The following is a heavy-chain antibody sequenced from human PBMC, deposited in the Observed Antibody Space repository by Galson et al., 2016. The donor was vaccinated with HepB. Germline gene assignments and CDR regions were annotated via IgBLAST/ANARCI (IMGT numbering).Heavy chain of an antibody. J-gene: IGHJ4*02. D-gene: IGHD3-10*01. Sequence: SLRLSCAASGFTFSSYWMYWVRQTPGKGLVWVSRINFDGSSTISADSVKGRFTISRDNAKNTLYLQMNNLTAEDTAVYYCATKGQVGVVIINWGQGTLVTISS. CDR2: INFDGSST. CDR3: ATKGQVGVVIIN. CDR1: GFTFSSYW. V-gene: IGHV3-74*01.